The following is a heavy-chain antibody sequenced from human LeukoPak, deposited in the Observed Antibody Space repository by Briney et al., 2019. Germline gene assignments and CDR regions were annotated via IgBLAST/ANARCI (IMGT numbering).Heavy chain of an antibody. Sequence: PGGSLRLSCAASGFTFSSYEMNWVRQAPGKGLEWVSYISSSGSTIYYADSVKGRFTISRDNAKNSLYLQMNSLRAEDTAVYYCASLCYYYGSGSPIDYWGQGTLATVSS. V-gene: IGHV3-48*03. D-gene: IGHD3-10*01. CDR3: ASLCYYYGSGSPIDY. CDR1: GFTFSSYE. CDR2: ISSSGSTI. J-gene: IGHJ4*02.